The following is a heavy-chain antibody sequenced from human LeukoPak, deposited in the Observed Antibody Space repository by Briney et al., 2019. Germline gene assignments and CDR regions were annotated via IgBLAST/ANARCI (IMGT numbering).Heavy chain of an antibody. J-gene: IGHJ3*02. CDR1: GYTFTDYY. V-gene: IGHV1-69-2*01. D-gene: IGHD3-16*01. CDR2: VDPEDGET. Sequence: ASVKISCKVSGYTFTDYYMHWVQQAPGKGLEWMGLVDPEDGETIYAEKSQGRVTITADTSTDTAYMELSSLRSEDTAVYYCATDMKLISGQNYWGNPLPAFDIWGQGTMVTVSS. CDR3: ATDMKLISGQNYWGNPLPAFDI.